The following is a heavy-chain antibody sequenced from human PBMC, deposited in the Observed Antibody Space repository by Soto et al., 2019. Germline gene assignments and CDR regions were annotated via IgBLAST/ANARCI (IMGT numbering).Heavy chain of an antibody. D-gene: IGHD5-12*01. CDR2: VHHSGST. J-gene: IGHJ3*01. CDR3: ARDREMATIGAFDV. CDR1: GYSISSGYH. V-gene: IGHV4-38-2*02. Sequence: PSETLSLTCAVSGYSISSGYHWGWIRQPPGKGLEWLGSVHHSGSTYYNPSLKSRLTISVDKSKNQFSLNLTSVTAADTAVYYCARDREMATIGAFDVWGQGTMVTVSS.